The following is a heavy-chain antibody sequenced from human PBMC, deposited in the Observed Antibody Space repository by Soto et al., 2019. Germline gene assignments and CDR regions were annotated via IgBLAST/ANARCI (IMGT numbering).Heavy chain of an antibody. Sequence: EVQLLETGGGLAQPGGSLRLSCVASGFTFNYYDMSWVREAPGKGLEWGLTISSTGVTTNYADSVKGRFTISRDNFKNTLWMQMNSLRAEATAVYYCADPVPAATHYDYYNMDVWGQGTTVTVSS. CDR1: GFTFNYYD. D-gene: IGHD2-15*01. CDR3: ADPVPAATHYDYYNMDV. J-gene: IGHJ6*03. V-gene: IGHV3-23*01. CDR2: ISSTGVTT.